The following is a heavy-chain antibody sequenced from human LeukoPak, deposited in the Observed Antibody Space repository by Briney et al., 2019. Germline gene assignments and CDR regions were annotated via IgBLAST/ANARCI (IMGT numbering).Heavy chain of an antibody. CDR2: IYYSGGT. D-gene: IGHD4-11*01. CDR1: GGSISSGDYY. Sequence: SETLSLTCTVSGGSISSGDYYWSWIRQPPGKGLEWIGYIYYSGGTYYNLSLKSRVTISVDTSKNQFSLKLSSVTAADTAVYYCARESDSVGYWGQGTLVTVSS. V-gene: IGHV4-30-4*01. CDR3: ARESDSVGY. J-gene: IGHJ4*02.